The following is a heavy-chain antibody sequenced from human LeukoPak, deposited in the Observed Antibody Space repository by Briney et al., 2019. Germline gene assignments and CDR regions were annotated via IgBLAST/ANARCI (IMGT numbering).Heavy chain of an antibody. CDR3: AKDITGSYDILTGYYSAHFDL. V-gene: IGHV3-9*01. CDR2: ISWNSGSI. Sequence: GGSLRLSCAASGFTFSSYWMTWVRQAPGKGLEWVSGISWNSGSIGYADSVKGRFTISRDNAKNSLYLQMNSLRAEDTALYYCAKDITGSYDILTGYYSAHFDLWGRGTLVTVSS. J-gene: IGHJ2*01. D-gene: IGHD3-9*01. CDR1: GFTFSSYW.